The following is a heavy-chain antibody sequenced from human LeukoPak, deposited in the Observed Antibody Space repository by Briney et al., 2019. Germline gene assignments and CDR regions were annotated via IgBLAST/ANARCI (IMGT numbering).Heavy chain of an antibody. Sequence: SETLSLTCSVSGAFTSRYYWSWVWQPLGQGLEWIGNIFYSGKSKYNPSLTSRISMSVDTSKTQFSLELTSVTAADTAVYYCTRIDPLGFFDQWGPGTLVTVSS. CDR1: GAFTSRYY. V-gene: IGHV4-59*08. J-gene: IGHJ4*02. CDR3: TRIDPLGFFDQ. CDR2: IFYSGKS.